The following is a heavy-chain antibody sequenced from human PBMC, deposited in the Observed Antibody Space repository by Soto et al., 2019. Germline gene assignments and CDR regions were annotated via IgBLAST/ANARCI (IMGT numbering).Heavy chain of an antibody. D-gene: IGHD2-2*01. V-gene: IGHV3-23*01. J-gene: IGHJ5*02. CDR3: AKEKISTSCYNWFDP. CDR1: VSRFRGYA. CDR2: ISGSGGST. Sequence: PGWPLRLSCAAYVSRFRGYAISWVRQATGKGMEWVSAISGSGGSTYYADSVKGRFTISRDNSKNTLYLQMNSLRAEDTAVYYCAKEKISTSCYNWFDPWGQGT.